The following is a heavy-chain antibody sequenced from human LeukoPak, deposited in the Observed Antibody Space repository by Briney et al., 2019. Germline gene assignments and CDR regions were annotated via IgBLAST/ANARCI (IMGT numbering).Heavy chain of an antibody. V-gene: IGHV3-30*04. J-gene: IGHJ6*02. Sequence: GGSLRLSCAASGFTFSNYAMHWVRQAPGKGLEWVAVISYDGSNEYYADSVKGRFTISRDNSKNTLYLQMNSLRAEDTAVYYCARDGAMVLPHYYYGMDVWGQGTTVTVSS. D-gene: IGHD5-18*01. CDR3: ARDGAMVLPHYYYGMDV. CDR2: ISYDGSNE. CDR1: GFTFSNYA.